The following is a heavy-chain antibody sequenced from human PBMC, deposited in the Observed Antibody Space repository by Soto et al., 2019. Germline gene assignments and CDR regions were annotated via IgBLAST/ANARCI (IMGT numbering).Heavy chain of an antibody. Sequence: GGSLRLSCAASGFTFSSYAMSWVRQAPGKGLEWVSAISGSGGSTYYADSVKGRFTISRDNSKNTLYLQMNSLRAEDTAVYYCAKALNGPNGAYYFDYWGQGTLVTVSS. CDR2: ISGSGGST. V-gene: IGHV3-23*01. CDR1: GFTFSSYA. CDR3: AKALNGPNGAYYFDY. J-gene: IGHJ4*02. D-gene: IGHD1-1*01.